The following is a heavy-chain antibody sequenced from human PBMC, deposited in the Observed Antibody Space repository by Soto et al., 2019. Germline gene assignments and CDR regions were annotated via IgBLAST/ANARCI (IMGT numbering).Heavy chain of an antibody. CDR2: ISGYNGNT. V-gene: IGHV1-18*01. J-gene: IGHJ4*02. CDR3: AREGQLGY. D-gene: IGHD6-6*01. CDR1: GYTFSSYG. Sequence: QVQLVQSGAEVKKPGASVKVSCKTSGYTFSSYGFSWVRQAPGQGLEWIGWISGYNGNTNYAQRFQGRVTMTPDTATRTAYMELRTLRSDDTAVYFCAREGQLGYWGQGTLVTVSS.